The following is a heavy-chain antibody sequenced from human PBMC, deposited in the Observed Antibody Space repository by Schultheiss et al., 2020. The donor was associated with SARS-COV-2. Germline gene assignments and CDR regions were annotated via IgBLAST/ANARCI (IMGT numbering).Heavy chain of an antibody. CDR3: ARRQFYYYGMDV. V-gene: IGHV4-34*01. CDR1: DGSFSDYY. J-gene: IGHJ6*02. CDR2: IDHSGST. Sequence: SETLSLTCAVSDGSFSDYYWTWIRQPPGKGLEWIGEIDHSGSTYYNPSLKGRVTISEDTSKAQISLNLTSITAADTAVYYCARRQFYYYGMDVWGQGTTVTVSS.